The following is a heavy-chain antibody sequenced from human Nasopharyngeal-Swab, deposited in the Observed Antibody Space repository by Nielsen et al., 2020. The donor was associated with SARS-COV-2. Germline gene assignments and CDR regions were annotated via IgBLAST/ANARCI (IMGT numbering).Heavy chain of an antibody. CDR2: IDPSDSYT. V-gene: IGHV5-10-1*01. Sequence: VHQMPGKGLEWMGRIDPSDSYTNYSPSFQGHVTISADKSISTAYLQWSSLKASDTAMYYCAREYTYGYYYYMDVWGKGTTVTVSS. D-gene: IGHD5-18*01. J-gene: IGHJ6*03. CDR3: AREYTYGYYYYMDV.